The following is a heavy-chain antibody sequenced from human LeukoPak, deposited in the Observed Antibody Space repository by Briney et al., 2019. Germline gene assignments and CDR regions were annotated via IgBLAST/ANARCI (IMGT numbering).Heavy chain of an antibody. CDR3: ARYSANYYDFDC. CDR2: IYYSGST. CDR1: GGSISNYY. V-gene: IGHV4-59*01. D-gene: IGHD1-26*01. J-gene: IGHJ4*02. Sequence: SETLSLTCTGSGGSISNYYWSWIRQPPGKGLEWIGYIYYSGSTNYSPSLKSRVTISVDTYKNQFSLKLSSVTAADTAVYYCARYSANYYDFDCWGQGALVTVPS.